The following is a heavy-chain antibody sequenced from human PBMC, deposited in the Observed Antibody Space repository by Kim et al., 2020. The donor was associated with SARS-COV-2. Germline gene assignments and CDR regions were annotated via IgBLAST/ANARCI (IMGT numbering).Heavy chain of an antibody. CDR3: ARRGSYGGSKYYFDY. Sequence: PSLKGRVTISVDTSKNQFSLKLSSVTAADTAVYYCARRGSYGGSKYYFDYWGQGTLVTVSS. D-gene: IGHD2-15*01. V-gene: IGHV4-34*01. J-gene: IGHJ4*02.